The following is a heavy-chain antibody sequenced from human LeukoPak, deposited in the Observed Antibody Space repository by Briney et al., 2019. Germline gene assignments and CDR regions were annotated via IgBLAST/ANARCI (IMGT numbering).Heavy chain of an antibody. D-gene: IGHD1-26*01. CDR1: GFTFSSSW. CDR3: TRGGSYPFDY. J-gene: IGHJ4*02. CDR2: INGDGSST. Sequence: GGSLRLSCAASGFTFSSSWMHWVRQAPGKGLVRVSRINGDGSSTSYADSVKGRVTISRDNAKNTLYLQMISLRAEDTAVYYCTRGGSYPFDYWGQGTLVTVSS. V-gene: IGHV3-74*01.